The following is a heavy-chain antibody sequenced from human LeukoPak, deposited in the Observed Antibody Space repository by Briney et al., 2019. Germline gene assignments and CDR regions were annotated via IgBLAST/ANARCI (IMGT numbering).Heavy chain of an antibody. D-gene: IGHD2/OR15-2a*01. CDR2: IIPIFDTP. Sequence: SVKVSCKASRYTFTGYYMHWVRQAPGEGLEWLGGIIPIFDTPNYAQNFQDRVTITADESTSTAYMELTSLRSEDTAVYYCARVGLTTGFDYWGQGTLVTVSS. V-gene: IGHV1-69*13. CDR1: RYTFTGYY. CDR3: ARVGLTTGFDY. J-gene: IGHJ4*02.